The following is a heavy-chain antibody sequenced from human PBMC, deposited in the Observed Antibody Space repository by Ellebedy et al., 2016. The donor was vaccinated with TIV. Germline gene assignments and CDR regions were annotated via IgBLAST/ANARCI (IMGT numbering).Heavy chain of an antibody. V-gene: IGHV3-21*01. Sequence: GESLKISCAASGFAFSSYSMNWVRQAPGKGLEWVASISYSTTYIHYADSVKGRFTISRDNAKNSLYLQMNSLRAEDTAVYYCARDADTPMVLGFYFDYWGQGTLVTVSS. D-gene: IGHD5-18*01. CDR3: ARDADTPMVLGFYFDY. CDR1: GFAFSSYS. J-gene: IGHJ4*02. CDR2: ISYSTTYI.